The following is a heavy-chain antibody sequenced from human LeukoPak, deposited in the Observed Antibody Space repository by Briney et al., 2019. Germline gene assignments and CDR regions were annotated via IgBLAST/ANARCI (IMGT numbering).Heavy chain of an antibody. Sequence: GASVKVSCKASGYTFTGYYMHWVRQAPGQGLEWMGWINPNSGGTNYAQKFQGRVTMTRDTSISTAYMELSRLRSDDTAAYYCARDCSGGSCYSRGDYWGQGTLVTVSS. D-gene: IGHD2-15*01. CDR1: GYTFTGYY. CDR2: INPNSGGT. V-gene: IGHV1-2*02. CDR3: ARDCSGGSCYSRGDY. J-gene: IGHJ4*02.